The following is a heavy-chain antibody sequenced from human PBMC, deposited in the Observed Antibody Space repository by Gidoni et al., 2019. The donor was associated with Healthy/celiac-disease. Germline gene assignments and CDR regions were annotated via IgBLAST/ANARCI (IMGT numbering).Heavy chain of an antibody. CDR1: GFTVISYA. J-gene: IGHJ6*02. D-gene: IGHD5-18*01. Sequence: EVQLLESGGGLVQPGGALRLSCAASGFTVISYAMSWVRQAPGQGLEWVSAISGSGGSTYYADSVKGRFTISRDNSKNTLYLQMNSLRAEDTAVYYCAKPYTAMAPDYYYYGMDVWGQGTTVTVSS. CDR3: AKPYTAMAPDYYYYGMDV. CDR2: ISGSGGST. V-gene: IGHV3-23*01.